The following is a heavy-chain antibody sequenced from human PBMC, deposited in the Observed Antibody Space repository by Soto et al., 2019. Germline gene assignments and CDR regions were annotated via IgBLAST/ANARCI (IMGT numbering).Heavy chain of an antibody. D-gene: IGHD1-26*01. CDR2: INWNGGST. V-gene: IGHV3-20*04. CDR1: GFTFDDYG. CDR3: ASGIVGATTYGMDV. J-gene: IGHJ6*02. Sequence: RPWGSLRLSCAASGFTFDDYGMSWVRQAPGKGLEWVSGINWNGGSTGYADSVKGRFTISRDNAKNSLYLQMNSLRAEDTALYYCASGIVGATTYGMDVWGQGTTVTVSS.